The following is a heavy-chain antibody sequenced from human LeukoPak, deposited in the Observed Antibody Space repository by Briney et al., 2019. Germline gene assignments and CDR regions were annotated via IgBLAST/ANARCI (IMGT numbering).Heavy chain of an antibody. J-gene: IGHJ4*02. D-gene: IGHD1-26*01. CDR1: GGSVSSGTYY. CDR3: ARWMVGALDY. CDR2: IYTSGNT. Sequence: SQTLSLTCTVSGGSVSSGTYYWSWIRQPAGKGLEWIGRIYTSGNTNYNPSLKSRVSISVDTSKNQFSLKLSSVTAADTAVYYCARWMVGALDYWGQGTLVTVSS. V-gene: IGHV4-61*02.